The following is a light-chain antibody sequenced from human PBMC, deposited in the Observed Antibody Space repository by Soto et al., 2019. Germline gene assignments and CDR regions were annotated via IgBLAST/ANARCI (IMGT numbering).Light chain of an antibody. V-gene: IGKV3-20*01. CDR2: RAS. Sequence: EIVLTQSPGTLSLSPGERATLSCRASQSVSSSYLAWYQQKPGQAPRLLIYRASSRATGIPDRFSGSWSGTDFTLTISRLEPEDFAVYSCQQYGSSLLFTFGPGTKVDIK. CDR1: QSVSSSY. CDR3: QQYGSSLLFT. J-gene: IGKJ3*01.